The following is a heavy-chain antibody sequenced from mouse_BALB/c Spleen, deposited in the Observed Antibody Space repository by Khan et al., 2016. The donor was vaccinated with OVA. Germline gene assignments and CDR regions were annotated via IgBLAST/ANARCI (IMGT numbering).Heavy chain of an antibody. CDR2: IITYYGDV. CDR1: GYTFTDYA. Sequence: VELVESGAELVRPGVSVKISCKGSGYTFTDYAMHWVKQSHAKSLVWIGVIITYYGDVDYSQKFKGKATMTVDRSSSTAYMELARLTSEESAIYYCARGGKFAYWGQGTLVTVSA. V-gene: IGHV1S137*01. CDR3: ARGGKFAY. J-gene: IGHJ3*01. D-gene: IGHD1-1*02.